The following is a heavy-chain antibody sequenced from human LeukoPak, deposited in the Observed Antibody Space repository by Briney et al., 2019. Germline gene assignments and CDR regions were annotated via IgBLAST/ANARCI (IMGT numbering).Heavy chain of an antibody. D-gene: IGHD3-16*01. Sequence: SETLSLTCTVSGGSISSYYWSWMRQPPGKGLEWIGYIYYSGSTNYNPSLKSRVTISVDTSKNQFTLKLSSVTAADTAVYYCARGRYGWLPFDYWGQGTLVTVSS. CDR1: GGSISSYY. J-gene: IGHJ4*02. CDR3: ARGRYGWLPFDY. CDR2: IYYSGST. V-gene: IGHV4-59*01.